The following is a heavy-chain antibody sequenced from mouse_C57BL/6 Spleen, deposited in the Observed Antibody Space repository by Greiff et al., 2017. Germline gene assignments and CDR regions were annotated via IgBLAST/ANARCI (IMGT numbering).Heavy chain of an antibody. CDR2: IFPGSGST. D-gene: IGHD1-1*01. CDR3: SICITTLVYPGDY. Sequence: QVQLQQSGAELVKPGASVKLSCKATGYTFTGYCINWVKQRPGQGLEWIGEIFPGSGSTNYNEKFKGKATFTADTSSNTAYMQLSSLTTEASAVXYVSICITTLVYPGDYWGQGTTLTVSS. V-gene: IGHV1-9*01. CDR1: GYTFTGYC. J-gene: IGHJ2*01.